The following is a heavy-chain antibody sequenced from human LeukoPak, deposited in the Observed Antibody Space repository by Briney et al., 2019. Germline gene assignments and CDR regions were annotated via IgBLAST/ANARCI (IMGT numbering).Heavy chain of an antibody. D-gene: IGHD3-9*01. CDR3: ARHPYDILTGPPFDY. CDR2: INRDGRST. Sequence: PGGSLRLSCAASGFTFSSYAMSWVRQAPGKGLVWVSRINRDGRSTTYADSVKGRFTISRDNAKNTLYLQMNSLRAGDTAVYYCARHPYDILTGPPFDYWGQGTLVTVSS. J-gene: IGHJ4*02. V-gene: IGHV3-74*01. CDR1: GFTFSSYA.